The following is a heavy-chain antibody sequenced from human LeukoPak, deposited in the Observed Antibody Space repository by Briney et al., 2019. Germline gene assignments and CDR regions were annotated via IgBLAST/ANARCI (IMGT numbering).Heavy chain of an antibody. CDR2: IIGSGSST. CDR3: AKDRSQQLVLDF. Sequence: GGSLRLSCAASGFTFSCYAMSSVRQAPGKGLEWVSAIIGSGSSTYYADSVKGRFTISRDNSKNTLFLQMNSLRAEDTAVYYCAKDRSQQLVLDFWGQGTLVTVSS. CDR1: GFTFSCYA. D-gene: IGHD6-13*01. J-gene: IGHJ4*02. V-gene: IGHV3-23*01.